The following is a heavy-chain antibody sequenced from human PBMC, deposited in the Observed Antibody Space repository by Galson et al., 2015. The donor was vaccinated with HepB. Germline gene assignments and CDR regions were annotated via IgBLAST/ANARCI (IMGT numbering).Heavy chain of an antibody. CDR3: ARWATGTTGYYYYYMDV. D-gene: IGHD1-1*01. CDR1: GYTFTGYY. Sequence: SVKVSCKASGYTFTGYYMHWVRQAPGQGLEWMGRINPNSGGTNYAQKFQGRVTMTRDTSISTAYMELSRLRSDDTAVYYCARWATGTTGYYYYYMDVWGKGTTVTVSS. V-gene: IGHV1-2*06. CDR2: INPNSGGT. J-gene: IGHJ6*03.